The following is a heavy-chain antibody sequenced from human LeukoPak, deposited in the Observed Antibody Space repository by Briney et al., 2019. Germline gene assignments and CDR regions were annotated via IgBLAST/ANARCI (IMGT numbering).Heavy chain of an antibody. J-gene: IGHJ4*02. V-gene: IGHV3-23*01. CDR2: ISGSGGGT. CDR1: GFTFSSYA. CDR3: ARDSDYDFWSGYYTSALDY. Sequence: GGSLRLSCAASGFTFSSYAMSWVRQAPGKGLEWVSAISGSGGGTYYADSVKGRFTISRDNSRNTLYLQMNSLRAEDTAVYYCARDSDYDFWSGYYTSALDYWGQGTLVTVSS. D-gene: IGHD3-3*01.